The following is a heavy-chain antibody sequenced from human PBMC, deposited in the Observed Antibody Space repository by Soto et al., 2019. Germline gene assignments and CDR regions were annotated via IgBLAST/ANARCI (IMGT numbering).Heavy chain of an antibody. CDR3: ARDSRMEQLVFDLFDP. V-gene: IGHV6-1*01. Sequence: SQTLSLTCAISGDSVSSNSAAWNWIRQSPSRGLEWLGRTYYRSKWYNDYEVSVKSRITINQDTSKNQFSLQLNSVTPEDTAVYYCARDSRMEQLVFDLFDPWGQGTLVTVSS. D-gene: IGHD6-13*01. CDR2: TYYRSKWYN. J-gene: IGHJ5*02. CDR1: GDSVSSNSAA.